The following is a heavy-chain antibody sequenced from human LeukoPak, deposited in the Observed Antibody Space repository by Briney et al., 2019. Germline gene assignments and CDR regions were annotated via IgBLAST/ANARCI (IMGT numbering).Heavy chain of an antibody. CDR1: GYTFTSYY. D-gene: IGHD5-24*01. CDR2: INPSSGSI. CDR3: ARDGEMTTKLYYFDC. J-gene: IGHJ4*02. V-gene: IGHV1-46*01. Sequence: ASVKVSCKASGYTFTSYYMHWVRQAPGQGLEWMGMINPSSGSISYAQKFQGRVTVTRDTSTSTVYMELSSLRSEDTAVYYCARDGEMTTKLYYFDCWGQGTLVTVSS.